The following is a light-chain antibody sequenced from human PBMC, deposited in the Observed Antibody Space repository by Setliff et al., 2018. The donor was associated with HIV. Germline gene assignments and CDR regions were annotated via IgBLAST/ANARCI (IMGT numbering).Light chain of an antibody. J-gene: IGLJ1*01. V-gene: IGLV1-44*01. CDR3: ASWDDTLKVYV. CDR2: TNS. Sequence: QSALTQPPSASGTPGQRVTISCSGSHSNIGTTTVNWYQRLPGAAPKLLIYTNSHRPSGVRDRLSGSKSGTSASLAISGLRSEDEAEYYCASWDDTLKVYVFGSGTKVTVL. CDR1: HSNIGTTT.